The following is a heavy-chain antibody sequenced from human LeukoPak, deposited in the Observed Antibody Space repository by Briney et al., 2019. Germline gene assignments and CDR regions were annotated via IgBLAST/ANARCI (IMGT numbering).Heavy chain of an antibody. V-gene: IGHV4-30-4*07. CDR1: GDSLSSGGYS. CDR3: ARGDGGP. J-gene: IGHJ5*02. Sequence: PLETLSLTCEVSGDSLSSGGYSWSWIRQPPGKGLEWIGYIRYSGSTYYNPSLKSRVTISVDTSKNQFSLKLSSVTAADTAVYYCARGDGGPWGQGTLVTVSS. CDR2: IRYSGST.